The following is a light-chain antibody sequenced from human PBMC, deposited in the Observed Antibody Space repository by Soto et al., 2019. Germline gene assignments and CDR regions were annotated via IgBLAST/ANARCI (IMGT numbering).Light chain of an antibody. Sequence: QSVLTQPPSVSGTPGQKVSISCSGSASNLGGNPVNWYQHLPGAAPKLLIYTNHQRPSGVPDRFSGSKSGTSASLAISGLRSEDEAIFYCAAWDDSLNAVVFGGGTKLPS. CDR1: ASNLGGNP. CDR3: AAWDDSLNAVV. CDR2: TNH. J-gene: IGLJ2*01. V-gene: IGLV1-44*01.